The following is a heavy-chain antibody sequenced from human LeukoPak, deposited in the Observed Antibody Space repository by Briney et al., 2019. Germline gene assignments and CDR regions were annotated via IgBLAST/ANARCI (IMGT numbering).Heavy chain of an antibody. D-gene: IGHD2-2*01. CDR3: ARVKASSTSWTFDQ. J-gene: IGHJ4*02. CDR2: IYSSGST. CDR1: GGSTNSYY. V-gene: IGHV4-4*07. Sequence: SETLSLTCNVSGGSTNSYYWSWIRQSGGKGLEWIGRIYSSGSTVYNPPLNSRLTMSIDTSKNQFSLTLKSVTATDTAVYYCARVKASSTSWTFDQWGQGALVTVSS.